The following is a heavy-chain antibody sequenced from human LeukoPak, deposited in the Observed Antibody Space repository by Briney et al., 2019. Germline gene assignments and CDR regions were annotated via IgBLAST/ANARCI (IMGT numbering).Heavy chain of an antibody. CDR1: GGSISSYF. D-gene: IGHD6-13*01. J-gene: IGHJ4*02. CDR3: ARDYSSSWYIFDY. Sequence: PSETLSLTCTVPGGSISSYFWSWIRQPPGKGLEWIGEINHSGSTNYNPSLKSRVTISVDTSKNQFSLKLSSVTAADTAVYYCARDYSSSWYIFDYWGQGTLVTVSS. CDR2: INHSGST. V-gene: IGHV4-34*01.